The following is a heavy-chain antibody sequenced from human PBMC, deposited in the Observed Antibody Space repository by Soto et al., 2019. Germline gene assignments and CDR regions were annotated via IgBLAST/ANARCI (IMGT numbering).Heavy chain of an antibody. CDR3: ARRSCGGDCSFDY. CDR1: GGSISSSSYY. Sequence: QLQESGPGLVKPSETLSLTCTVSGGSISSSSYYWGWIRQPPGKGLEWIGSIYYSGSTYYNPSLKSRVTISVDTSKNQFSLKLSSVTAADTAVYYCARRSCGGDCSFDYWGQGTLVTVSS. D-gene: IGHD2-21*02. V-gene: IGHV4-39*01. J-gene: IGHJ4*02. CDR2: IYYSGST.